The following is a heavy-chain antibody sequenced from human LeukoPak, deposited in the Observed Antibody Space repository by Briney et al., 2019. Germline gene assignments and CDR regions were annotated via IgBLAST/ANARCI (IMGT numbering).Heavy chain of an antibody. CDR1: GFTFSGYW. J-gene: IGHJ4*02. CDR2: IKEDGGEK. Sequence: GGSLRLSCAASGFTFSGYWMAWVRQAPGKGLEWVANIKEDGGEKYYVYPVKGRFTISRDNAKNSLYLHMTSLRAEDTAVYFCATYYHTSSGCKDWGQGTLVTVSS. CDR3: ATYYHTSSGCKD. D-gene: IGHD3-22*01. V-gene: IGHV3-7*05.